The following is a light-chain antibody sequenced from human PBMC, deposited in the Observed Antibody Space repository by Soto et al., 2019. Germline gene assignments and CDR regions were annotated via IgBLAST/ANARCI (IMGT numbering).Light chain of an antibody. CDR3: QQYNSYSRT. Sequence: DIQMTQSPSTLSASVGDRVTITCRTSHTISYWLAWHQQKPGKAPQVLIYGATRLKSGVPSRFSGSGSGTEFTLIISNLQPDDFATYYCQQYNSYSRTFGQGTKVDIK. V-gene: IGKV1-5*01. J-gene: IGKJ1*01. CDR2: GAT. CDR1: HTISYW.